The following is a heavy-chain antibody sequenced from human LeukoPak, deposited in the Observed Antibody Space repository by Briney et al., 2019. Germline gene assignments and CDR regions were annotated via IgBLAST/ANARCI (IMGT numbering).Heavy chain of an antibody. CDR2: IIPIFGTA. V-gene: IGHV1-69*05. CDR3: ARGPKVALDDY. D-gene: IGHD4-23*01. J-gene: IGHJ4*02. Sequence: SVKVSCKASGGTFSSSAISWLRQAPGQGLEWMGDIIPIFGTANYAQKFQGRVTITRNTSISIAYMELSSLRSEDTAVYYCARGPKVALDDYWGQGTLVTVSS. CDR1: GGTFSSSA.